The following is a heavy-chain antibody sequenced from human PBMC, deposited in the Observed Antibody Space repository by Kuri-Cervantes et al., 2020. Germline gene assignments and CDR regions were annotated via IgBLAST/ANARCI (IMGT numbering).Heavy chain of an antibody. Sequence: ASVTVSCKASGYTFTSYYMHWVRQAPGQGLEWMGIINPSGGSTSYAQKFQGRVTMTRDTFISTAYMGQSRLRSDDTAVYYCARVYGDLHTLGYWGQGTLVTVSS. D-gene: IGHD4-17*01. CDR3: ARVYGDLHTLGY. CDR1: GYTFTSYY. J-gene: IGHJ4*02. V-gene: IGHV1-46*01. CDR2: INPSGGST.